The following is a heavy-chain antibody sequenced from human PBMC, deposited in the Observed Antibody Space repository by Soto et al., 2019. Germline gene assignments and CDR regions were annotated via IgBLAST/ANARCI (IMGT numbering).Heavy chain of an antibody. Sequence: SETLSLTCTVSGGSISSYYWSWIRQPPGKGLEWIGYIYYAGSTKCNPSLNSRVTISVDTSKNQFSLTVTSVTAADTAVYYCARVPSPWGQGTLVTVSS. CDR1: GGSISSYY. CDR2: IYYAGST. CDR3: ARVPSP. J-gene: IGHJ5*02. V-gene: IGHV4-59*12.